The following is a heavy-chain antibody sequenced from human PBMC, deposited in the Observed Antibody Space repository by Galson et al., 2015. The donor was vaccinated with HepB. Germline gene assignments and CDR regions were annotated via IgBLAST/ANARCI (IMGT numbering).Heavy chain of an antibody. J-gene: IGHJ4*02. Sequence: SLRLSCAASGFTFSSYAMSWVRQAPGKGLEWVSAMSGSDGSTYYRDSVKGRFTISRDYSKNMLYLQMNSLRAEDTAVYYCAKDMTTLTTCCGAYDSWGQGTLVTVSS. D-gene: IGHD4-11*01. CDR2: MSGSDGST. CDR1: GFTFSSYA. V-gene: IGHV3-23*01. CDR3: AKDMTTLTTCCGAYDS.